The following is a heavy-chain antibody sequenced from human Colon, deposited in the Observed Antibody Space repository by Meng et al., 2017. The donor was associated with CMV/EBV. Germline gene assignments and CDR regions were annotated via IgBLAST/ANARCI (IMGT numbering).Heavy chain of an antibody. D-gene: IGHD5-18*01. V-gene: IGHV1-2*02. CDR2: INPKSVDP. CDR3: ARGVVGGYNFGYPVAYYYDY. J-gene: IGHJ4*02. CDR1: GYTFTGYY. Sequence: QVRRLRCGAEVKQPGASVKVSCKASGYTFTGYYIHWVRQAPGQGLEWIGWINPKSVDPKYAQKFQGRVIMTRDTSIDTAYMELSSLRSDDTAVYYCARGVVGGYNFGYPVAYYYDYWGQGTLVTVSS.